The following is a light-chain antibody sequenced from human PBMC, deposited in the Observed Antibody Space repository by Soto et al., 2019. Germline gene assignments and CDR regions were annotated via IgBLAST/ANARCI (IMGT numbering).Light chain of an antibody. CDR1: SSDIGGYNY. CDR2: DVS. J-gene: IGLJ2*01. Sequence: QSVLTQPASVSGSPGQSITVSCIGTSSDIGGYNYVSWYQQHPGKAPKLMIHDVSNRPSGVSDRFSGSKFGNTASLTISGLQADDEAYYYCSSYASGNSQVVGGGTKLAVL. CDR3: SSYASGNSQV. V-gene: IGLV2-14*03.